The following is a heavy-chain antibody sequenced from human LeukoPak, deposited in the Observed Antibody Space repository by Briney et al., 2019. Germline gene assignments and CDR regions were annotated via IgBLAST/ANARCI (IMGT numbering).Heavy chain of an antibody. Sequence: GWSLRLSCTASGFVFSDYSMNWVRQAPGKGLEWLSYISRDSGTIYYADSVKGRFTISRDNARNSLFLQMSRLRAEDTAVYYCASLPGAVAVDYWGQGTLVTVSS. J-gene: IGHJ4*02. CDR1: GFVFSDYS. V-gene: IGHV3-48*01. D-gene: IGHD6-19*01. CDR3: ASLPGAVAVDY. CDR2: ISRDSGTI.